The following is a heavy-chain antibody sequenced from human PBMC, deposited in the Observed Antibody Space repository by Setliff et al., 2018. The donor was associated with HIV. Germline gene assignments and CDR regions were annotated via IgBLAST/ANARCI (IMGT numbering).Heavy chain of an antibody. CDR3: TTGGGGAN. V-gene: IGHV3-15*01. J-gene: IGHJ4*02. Sequence: PGESLKISCAASGFSFANAWMSWVRQAPGKGLEWVGRIKSKADGGTTDYAAPVKDRFTISRDDSKNMVYLQMNSLKTEDTAVYYCTTGGGGANWGQGTLVTVS. D-gene: IGHD3-16*01. CDR1: GFSFANAW. CDR2: IKSKADGGTT.